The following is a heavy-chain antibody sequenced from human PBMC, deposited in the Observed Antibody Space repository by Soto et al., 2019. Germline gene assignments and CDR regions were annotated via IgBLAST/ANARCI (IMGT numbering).Heavy chain of an antibody. V-gene: IGHV1-69*01. D-gene: IGHD4-17*01. CDR1: GGTFSSHS. J-gene: IGHJ4*02. CDR3: AREVGYGDFSAALLD. CDR2: IITLFGTA. Sequence: VQLMQSGAEVKQPGSSVKVSCKASGGTFSSHSINWVRQAPGQGLEWMGGIITLFGTANYAQNFQGRVTITADQSKSTASMELNRLRSDDTAVYYCAREVGYGDFSAALLDWGQGTLVNVSS.